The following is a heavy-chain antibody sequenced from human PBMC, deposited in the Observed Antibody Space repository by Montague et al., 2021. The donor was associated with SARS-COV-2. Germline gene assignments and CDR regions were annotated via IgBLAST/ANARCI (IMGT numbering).Heavy chain of an antibody. D-gene: IGHD3-10*01. CDR3: AKDGEALAWGTFDI. Sequence: SETLSLTCTVSRDSISSHNYFWAWIRQPPGKGLEWIGSVDYSGLTFYNLSLESRVTISVDTSKKQFSLNVNSVTAADTAVYYCAKDGEALAWGTFDIWGQGTMVTVSS. V-gene: IGHV4-39*07. CDR1: RDSISSHNYF. J-gene: IGHJ3*02. CDR2: VDYSGLT.